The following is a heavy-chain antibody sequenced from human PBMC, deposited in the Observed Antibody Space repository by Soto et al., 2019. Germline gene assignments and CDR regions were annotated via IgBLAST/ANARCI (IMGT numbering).Heavy chain of an antibody. CDR2: IYYSGST. Sequence: QLQLQASGPGLVKPSETRSLTCPGSGGSISSSSYYWGWIRQPPGKGLEWIGSIYYSGSTYYNPSLKRRVTISVDTSKQQCSLKLSSVTAADAAVYYCGRQDGVVVVAAGVDYWGQGTLVTVSS. D-gene: IGHD2-15*01. CDR1: GGSISSSSYY. J-gene: IGHJ4*02. V-gene: IGHV4-39*01. CDR3: GRQDGVVVVAAGVDY.